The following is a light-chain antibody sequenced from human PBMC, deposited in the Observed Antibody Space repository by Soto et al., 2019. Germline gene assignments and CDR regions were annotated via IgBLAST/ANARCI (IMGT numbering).Light chain of an antibody. CDR1: QSVSSY. CDR3: QQCSNGPGT. J-gene: IGKJ4*01. CDR2: EAS. Sequence: EIVLTQSPATLSLSPGERATLSCRASQSVSSYLAWYQQNPGQAPRLLIYEASNSATGIPARFSGSGFGTDISVTISSLGPEDFAIYYCQQCSNGPGTCGVGTKVEIK. V-gene: IGKV3-11*01.